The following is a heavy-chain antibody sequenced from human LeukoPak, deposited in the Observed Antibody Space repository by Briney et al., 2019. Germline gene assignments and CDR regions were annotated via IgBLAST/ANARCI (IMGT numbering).Heavy chain of an antibody. CDR1: GGSFSGYY. CDR3: ARRSRLPWQQLVWYYFDY. Sequence: SETLSLTCAVYGGSFSGYYWSWIRQPPGKGLEWIGEINHSGSTNYNPSLKSRVTISVDTSKNQFSLKLSSVTAADTAVYYCARRSRLPWQQLVWYYFDYWGQGTLVTVSS. CDR2: INHSGST. J-gene: IGHJ4*02. V-gene: IGHV4-34*01. D-gene: IGHD6-13*01.